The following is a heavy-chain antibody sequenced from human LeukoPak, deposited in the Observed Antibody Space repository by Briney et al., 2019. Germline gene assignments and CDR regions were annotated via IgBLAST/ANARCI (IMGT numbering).Heavy chain of an antibody. J-gene: IGHJ4*02. Sequence: ASVKVSCKASGYTFTGYYMHWVRQAPGQGLEWMGWINPNSGGTNYAQKFQGRVTMTEDTSTDTAYMELSSLRSEDTAVYYCATSPPGATIPFDYWGQGTLVTVSS. D-gene: IGHD5-24*01. V-gene: IGHV1-2*02. CDR3: ATSPPGATIPFDY. CDR2: INPNSGGT. CDR1: GYTFTGYY.